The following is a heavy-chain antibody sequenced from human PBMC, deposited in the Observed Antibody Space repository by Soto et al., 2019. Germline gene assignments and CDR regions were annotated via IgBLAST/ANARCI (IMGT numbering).Heavy chain of an antibody. Sequence: QVQLVESGGGVVQPGRSLRLSCAASGFTFSSYGMHWVRQAPGKGLEWVAVISYDGSNKYYADSVKGRFTVSRDNSKNTLYLQMNSLRAEDTAVYYCAKGRRPRSSDISCYDYWGQGTLVTVSS. CDR3: AKGRRPRSSDISCYDY. J-gene: IGHJ4*02. D-gene: IGHD2-15*01. V-gene: IGHV3-30*18. CDR1: GFTFSSYG. CDR2: ISYDGSNK.